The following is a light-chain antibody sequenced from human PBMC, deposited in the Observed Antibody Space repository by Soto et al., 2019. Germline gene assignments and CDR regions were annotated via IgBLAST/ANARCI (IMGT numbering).Light chain of an antibody. J-gene: IGLJ1*01. Sequence: QSALTQPPAASGSPGQSVTISCTGTSSDVGGFNYVSWYQQHPGKAPKLMIYEVSKRPSGVPDRFSGSKSGNTASLTVSEMQAEDEADYYCSSYAGSNNLDFGSGTKHTVL. V-gene: IGLV2-8*01. CDR1: SSDVGGFNY. CDR2: EVS. CDR3: SSYAGSNNLD.